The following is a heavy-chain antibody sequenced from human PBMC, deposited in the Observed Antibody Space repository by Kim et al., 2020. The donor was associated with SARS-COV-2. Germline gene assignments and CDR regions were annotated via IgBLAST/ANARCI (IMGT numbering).Heavy chain of an antibody. V-gene: IGHV5-10-1*01. D-gene: IGHD3-10*01. CDR2: IDPSDSYT. CDR1: GYSFISYW. CDR3: ARDHKRITLVRGTIDY. J-gene: IGHJ4*02. Sequence: GESLKISCKGSGYSFISYWISWVRQMPGKGLEWMGRIDPSDSYTNYSPSFQGHVTISADKSISTAYLQWSSLKASDTAIYYCARDHKRITLVRGTIDYWGKGTLVTVSS.